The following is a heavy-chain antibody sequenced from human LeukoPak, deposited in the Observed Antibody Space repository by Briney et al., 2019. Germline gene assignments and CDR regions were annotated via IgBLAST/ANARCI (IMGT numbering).Heavy chain of an antibody. Sequence: GGYLRLSCAASGFTFSNYAMNWVRQAPGKGLEWVSSISISGGTTYYADSVKGRFTISRDNSKNTLYLQMNSLRADDTAVYYCAKDSTFYGSGSHFDYWGQGTLVTVSS. D-gene: IGHD3-10*01. J-gene: IGHJ4*02. CDR1: GFTFSNYA. CDR3: AKDSTFYGSGSHFDY. CDR2: ISISGGTT. V-gene: IGHV3-23*01.